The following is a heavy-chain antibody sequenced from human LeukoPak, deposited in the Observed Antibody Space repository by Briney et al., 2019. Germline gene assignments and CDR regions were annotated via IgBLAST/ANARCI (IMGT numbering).Heavy chain of an antibody. V-gene: IGHV3-7*01. CDR3: ARDGTAAGLYFDL. Sequence: GGSLRLSCAVSGFTFSSYWMNWVRQAPGKGLGWVASIKQDGGEKSYVDSVNGRFTISRNNAKNSLYLQMSSLRAEDTAVYYCARDGTAAGLYFDLWGRGTLVTVSS. CDR2: IKQDGGEK. J-gene: IGHJ4*01. CDR1: GFTFSSYW. D-gene: IGHD6-13*01.